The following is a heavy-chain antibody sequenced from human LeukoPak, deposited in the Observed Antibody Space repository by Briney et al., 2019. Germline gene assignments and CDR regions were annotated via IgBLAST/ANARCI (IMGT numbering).Heavy chain of an antibody. J-gene: IGHJ3*02. CDR2: IKQDGSEK. Sequence: GGSLRLSCAASGFTFSSYWMSWVRQAPGKGLEWVANIKQDGSEKYYVDSVKGRFTISRDNAKNSQYLQMNSLRAEDTAVYYCAREVGDFWSGNAFDIWGQGTMVTVSS. V-gene: IGHV3-7*01. CDR1: GFTFSSYW. CDR3: AREVGDFWSGNAFDI. D-gene: IGHD3-3*01.